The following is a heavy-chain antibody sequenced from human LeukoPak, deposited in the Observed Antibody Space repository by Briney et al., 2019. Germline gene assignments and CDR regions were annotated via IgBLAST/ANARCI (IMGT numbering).Heavy chain of an antibody. CDR1: GFTFSSYD. D-gene: IGHD6-13*01. CDR3: AKGGGSRHYMDV. CDR2: IRFDGSDK. Sequence: QPGGSLRLSCAASGFTFSSYDMHWVRQAPGKGLEWVAFIRFDGSDKYYADSVKGRFTISRDSSKNTLYLQMNTLRAEDTAVYYCAKGGGSRHYMDVWGKGTTVTVSS. V-gene: IGHV3-30*02. J-gene: IGHJ6*03.